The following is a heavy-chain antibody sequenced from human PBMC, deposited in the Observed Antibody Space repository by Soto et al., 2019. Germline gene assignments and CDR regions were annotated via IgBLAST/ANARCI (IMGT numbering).Heavy chain of an antibody. CDR2: ISSSGTYI. Sequence: EVQLVESGGGLVKPGGSLRLSCAASGFTFSTYSMNWVRQAPGKGLEWVSSISSSGTYIHYADSLKGRFTISRDNAKNSLYLQMISLRAEDTAVYYCARDPSDCSSTSCWGYYALDVWGQGTTVNVSS. D-gene: IGHD2-2*01. V-gene: IGHV3-21*01. CDR1: GFTFSTYS. CDR3: ARDPSDCSSTSCWGYYALDV. J-gene: IGHJ6*02.